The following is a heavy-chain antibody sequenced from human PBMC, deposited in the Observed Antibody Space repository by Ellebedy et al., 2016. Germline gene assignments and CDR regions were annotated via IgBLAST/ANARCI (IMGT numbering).Heavy chain of an antibody. Sequence: GESLKISCAASGFTFSDYAMHWVRQAPGKGPEWVAVIWSDGTKKYYTESVRGRFTISRDTSKNTLYMQMDSLRAEDTAVYYCTRGGAVAGGFDYWGQGTLVTVSS. V-gene: IGHV3-33*01. CDR3: TRGGAVAGGFDY. CDR2: IWSDGTKK. D-gene: IGHD6-19*01. J-gene: IGHJ4*02. CDR1: GFTFSDYA.